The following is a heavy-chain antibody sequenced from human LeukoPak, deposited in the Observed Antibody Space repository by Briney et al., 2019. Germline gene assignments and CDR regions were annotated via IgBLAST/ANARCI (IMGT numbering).Heavy chain of an antibody. CDR2: IYYSGST. D-gene: IGHD2-15*01. J-gene: IGHJ6*03. Sequence: SETLSLTCTVSGGSISSGSYYWGWIRQPPGKGLEWIGSIYYSGSTYYNPSLQSRVTISVDTSKNQFSLKLNSVTAADTAVYYCASFYCSGGSCYQYFSYYYMDVWGKGTTVTISS. CDR1: GGSISSGSYY. V-gene: IGHV4-39*01. CDR3: ASFYCSGGSCYQYFSYYYMDV.